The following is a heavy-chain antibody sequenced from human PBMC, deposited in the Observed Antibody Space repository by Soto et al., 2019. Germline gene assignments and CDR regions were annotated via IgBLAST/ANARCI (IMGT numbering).Heavy chain of an antibody. V-gene: IGHV1-2*04. CDR1: GYAFTCYY. D-gene: IGHD6-13*01. CDR3: AREIAAAGSGVGWFDP. Sequence: ASVKVSCKAAGYAFTCYYMHWVRQAPGQGLEWVGWINPNSGGTNYAQKFQGWVTMTRDTSISTAYMELSRLRSDDTAVYYCAREIAAAGSGVGWFDPWGQGTLVTVSS. J-gene: IGHJ5*02. CDR2: INPNSGGT.